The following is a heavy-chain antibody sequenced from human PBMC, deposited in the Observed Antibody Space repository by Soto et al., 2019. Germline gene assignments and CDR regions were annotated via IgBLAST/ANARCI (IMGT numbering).Heavy chain of an antibody. Sequence: EAQVVESGGGLVQPGGSLRLSCTASGFTFSSYEMNWVRQAPGKGLEWVSYISSSGSTIYYADSVKGRFTISRDNAKNSLYLQMNSLRAEDTAVYYCARDDYYGSGSYYIDYYYYGMDVWGQGTTVTVSS. CDR3: ARDDYYGSGSYYIDYYYYGMDV. V-gene: IGHV3-48*03. D-gene: IGHD3-10*01. CDR2: ISSSGSTI. J-gene: IGHJ6*02. CDR1: GFTFSSYE.